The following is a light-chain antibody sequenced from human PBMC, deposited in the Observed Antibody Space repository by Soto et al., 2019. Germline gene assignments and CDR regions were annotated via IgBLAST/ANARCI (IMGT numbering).Light chain of an antibody. V-gene: IGLV2-14*01. J-gene: IGLJ1*01. Sequence: QSALTQPASVSGSPGQSITISCTGTSSDVGGYKYVSWYQHHPGKAPKLLIYEVNNRPSGVSNRFSGSKSGNVASLTISGLQAEDEADYYCSSYSSSRTYVFGTGTKVTVL. CDR1: SSDVGGYKY. CDR2: EVN. CDR3: SSYSSSRTYV.